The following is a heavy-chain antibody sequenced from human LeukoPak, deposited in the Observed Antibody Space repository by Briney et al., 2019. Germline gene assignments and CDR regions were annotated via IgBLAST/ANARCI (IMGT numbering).Heavy chain of an antibody. CDR2: IYHSGST. CDR3: ARVPIPSGSSWYEDY. D-gene: IGHD6-13*01. CDR1: GVSFSGYY. Sequence: PSETLSLTCAVYGVSFSGYYWSWIRQPPGKGLEWIGYIYHSGSTYYNPSLKSRVTISVDRSKNQFSLKLSSVTAADTAVYYCARVPIPSGSSWYEDYWRQGTLVTVSS. V-gene: IGHV4-34*01. J-gene: IGHJ4*02.